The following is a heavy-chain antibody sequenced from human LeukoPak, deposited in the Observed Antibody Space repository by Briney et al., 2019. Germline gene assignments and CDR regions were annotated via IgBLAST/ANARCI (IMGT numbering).Heavy chain of an antibody. V-gene: IGHV1-18*01. J-gene: IGHJ5*02. CDR3: ARDGPLWSGYYFMTNWFDP. Sequence: ASMKVSCKASGYTFTSYGISWVRQAPGQGLEWMGWISAYNGNTNYAQKLQGRVTMTTDTSTSTAYMELRSLRSDDTAVYYCARDGPLWSGYYFMTNWFDPWGQGTLVTVSS. CDR2: ISAYNGNT. CDR1: GYTFTSYG. D-gene: IGHD3-3*01.